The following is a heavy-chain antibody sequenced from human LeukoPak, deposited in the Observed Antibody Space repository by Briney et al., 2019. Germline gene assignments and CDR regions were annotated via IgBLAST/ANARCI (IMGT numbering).Heavy chain of an antibody. Sequence: PGGSLRLSCAASGFTFSTYSMNWVRQAPGKGLGWVSSITSGSPYISYADSVKGRFTISRVNSKNSLFLQMSSLRPEDTALYYCAKEGSDSGDQTLEHWGQGTLVTVSS. CDR2: ITSGSPYI. CDR3: AKEGSDSGDQTLEH. D-gene: IGHD4-17*01. V-gene: IGHV3-21*04. CDR1: GFTFSTYS. J-gene: IGHJ4*02.